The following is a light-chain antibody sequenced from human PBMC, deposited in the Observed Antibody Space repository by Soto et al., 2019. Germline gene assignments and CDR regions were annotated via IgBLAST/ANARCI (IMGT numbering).Light chain of an antibody. V-gene: IGLV2-14*03. J-gene: IGLJ3*02. Sequence: QSALTQVASVSGSPGQSITISCTGTNSDVGGRDFVSWYQQHPGKAPKLIIYNVNYRPSGVSDRFSGSKSGNTASLTISGLQADDEADYYCSSYTNTATVVFGGGTQLTVL. CDR3: SSYTNTATVV. CDR2: NVN. CDR1: NSDVGGRDF.